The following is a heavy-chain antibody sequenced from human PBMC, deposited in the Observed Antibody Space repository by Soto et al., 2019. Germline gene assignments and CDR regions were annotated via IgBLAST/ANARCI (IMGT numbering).Heavy chain of an antibody. V-gene: IGHV1-2*02. D-gene: IGHD5-18*01. CDR2: INPNTGST. Sequence: ASVKVSCKASGYTFTGYYMHWVRQAPGQGLEWMGWINPNTGSTNYNPSLKSRVTMSVDTSKNQFSLKLTSVTAADTAVYYCARGGGVTATFDYWGRGTLVTVSS. J-gene: IGHJ4*02. CDR3: ARGGGVTATFDY. CDR1: GYTFTGYY.